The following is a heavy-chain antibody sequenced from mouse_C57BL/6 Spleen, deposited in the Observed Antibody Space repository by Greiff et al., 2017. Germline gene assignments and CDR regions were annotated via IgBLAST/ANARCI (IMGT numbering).Heavy chain of an antibody. CDR3: ARRGKIYYYGSSYFDY. J-gene: IGHJ2*01. D-gene: IGHD1-1*01. CDR2: IDPSDSYT. CDR1: GYTFTSYW. V-gene: IGHV1-69*01. Sequence: QVQLQQPGAELVMPGASVKLSCKASGYTFTSYWMHWVKQRPGQGLEWIGEIDPSDSYTNYNQKFKGKSTLTVDKSSSTAYMQLSSLTSEDSAVYYCARRGKIYYYGSSYFDYWGQGTTLTVSS.